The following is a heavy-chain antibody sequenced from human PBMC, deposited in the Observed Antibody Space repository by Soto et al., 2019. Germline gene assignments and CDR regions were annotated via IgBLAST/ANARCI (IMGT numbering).Heavy chain of an antibody. V-gene: IGHV1-69*13. J-gene: IGHJ6*02. Sequence: GASVKVSCKASGGTFSSYAISWVRQAPGQGLEWMGGIIPIFGTANYAQKFQGRVTITADESTSTAYMELSSLKSEDTAVYYCTLGSQVNYFYFYGVNVWGQGTTVTV. CDR3: TLGSQVNYFYFYGVNV. CDR2: IIPIFGTA. CDR1: GGTFSSYA. D-gene: IGHD3-10*01.